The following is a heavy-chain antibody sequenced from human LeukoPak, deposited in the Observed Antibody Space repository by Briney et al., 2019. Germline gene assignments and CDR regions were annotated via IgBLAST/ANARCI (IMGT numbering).Heavy chain of an antibody. V-gene: IGHV1-2*02. CDR3: ATAVTPYGCFDP. J-gene: IGHJ5*02. CDR1: GYTFTGYY. CDR2: INPNSGDT. Sequence: ASVKVSCKASGYTFTGYYMHWVRQAPGQGLEWMGWINPNSGDTNYAQKFQGRVTMTRDTSTSTVYMELSSLTSEDTAVYYCATAVTPYGCFDPWGQGTLVTVSS. D-gene: IGHD4-17*01.